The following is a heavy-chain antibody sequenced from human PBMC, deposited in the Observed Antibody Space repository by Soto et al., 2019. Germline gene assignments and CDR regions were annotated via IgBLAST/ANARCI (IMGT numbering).Heavy chain of an antibody. CDR1: GGTFSSYT. CDR3: ATYYDILTGYYEEYYFDY. D-gene: IGHD3-9*01. V-gene: IGHV1-69*02. CDR2: IIPILGIA. Sequence: QVQLVQSGAEVKKPGSSVKVSCKASGGTFSSYTISWVRQAPGQGLEWMGRIIPILGIANYAQKFQGRVTITAXKSTCTXXMELSSLRSEDTAVYYCATYYDILTGYYEEYYFDYWGQGTLVTVSS. J-gene: IGHJ4*02.